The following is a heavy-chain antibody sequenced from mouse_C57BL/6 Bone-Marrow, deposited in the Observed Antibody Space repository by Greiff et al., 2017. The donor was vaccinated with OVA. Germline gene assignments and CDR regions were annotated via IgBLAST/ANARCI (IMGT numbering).Heavy chain of an antibody. CDR1: GYTFTSYW. V-gene: IGHV1-7*01. CDR2: ITPSSGYT. CDR3: ASLLLGRYYYAMDY. D-gene: IGHD1-1*01. Sequence: QVQLQQSGAELAKPGASVKLSCKASGYTFTSYWMHWVKQRPGQGLEWIGYITPSSGYTKYNQKFKDKATLTADKSSSTAYMQLSSLTYEDSAVYYCASLLLGRYYYAMDYWGQGTSVTVSS. J-gene: IGHJ4*01.